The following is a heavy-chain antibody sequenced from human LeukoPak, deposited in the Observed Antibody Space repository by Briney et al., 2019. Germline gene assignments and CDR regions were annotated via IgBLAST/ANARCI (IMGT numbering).Heavy chain of an antibody. CDR3: ARDSMVRGRSDAFDI. CDR1: GFTFSSYA. D-gene: IGHD3-10*01. CDR2: IYYDGSNN. J-gene: IGHJ3*02. Sequence: GGSLRLFCAPCGFTFSSYAMHCVRQATGKGLEWVAFIYYDGSNNYYADSVKGRFTISRDNAKNSQYLQMNSLRAEDTGVYYCARDSMVRGRSDAFDIWGQGTMVSVSS. V-gene: IGHV3-30*12.